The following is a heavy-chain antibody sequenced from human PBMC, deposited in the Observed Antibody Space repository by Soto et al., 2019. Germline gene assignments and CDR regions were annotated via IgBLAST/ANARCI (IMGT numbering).Heavy chain of an antibody. CDR3: AKFLDTAMVGFDY. CDR1: GFTFSSYA. Sequence: GESLKISCAASGFTFSSYAMSWVRQAPGKGLEWVSAISGSGGSTYYADSVKGRFTISRDNSKNTLYLQMNSLRAEDTAVYYCAKFLDTAMVGFDYWGQGTLVTV. J-gene: IGHJ4*02. D-gene: IGHD5-18*01. V-gene: IGHV3-23*01. CDR2: ISGSGGST.